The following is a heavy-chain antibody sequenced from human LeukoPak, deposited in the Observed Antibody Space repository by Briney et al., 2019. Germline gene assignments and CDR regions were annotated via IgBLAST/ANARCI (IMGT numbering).Heavy chain of an antibody. CDR3: AKTYSGSYSPFDS. J-gene: IGHJ4*02. CDR1: GASLSSMNYY. D-gene: IGHD1-26*01. V-gene: IGHV4-39*02. CDR2: IFHSGST. Sequence: SETLSLTRTVSGASLSSMNYYWGWIRPPPGKGLEWIGSIFHSGSTYYTPSLKSRVTISVDTPTNRLSPKLNSVTAADTAVYYCAKTYSGSYSPFDSWGQGTLVTVSS.